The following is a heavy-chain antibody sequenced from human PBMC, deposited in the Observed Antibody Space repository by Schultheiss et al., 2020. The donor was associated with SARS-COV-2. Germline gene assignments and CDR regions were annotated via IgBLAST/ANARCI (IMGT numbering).Heavy chain of an antibody. CDR1: GFSLNTYGVG. CDR3: AHSPGIAAAGGWFDP. J-gene: IGHJ5*02. D-gene: IGHD6-13*01. CDR2: IYWDDDK. V-gene: IGHV2-5*02. Sequence: SGPTLVKPTETLTLTCTFSGFSLNTYGVGVGWIRQPPGKALEWLALIYWDDDKRYSPSLNSRLTITKDTSKNLVVLTMTNMDPVDTATYYCAHSPGIAAAGGWFDPWGRGTLITVSS.